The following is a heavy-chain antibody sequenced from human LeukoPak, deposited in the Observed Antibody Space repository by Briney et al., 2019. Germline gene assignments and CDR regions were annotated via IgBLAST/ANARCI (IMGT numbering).Heavy chain of an antibody. Sequence: HPGGSLRLSCAASGFTVITNDMTWVRQAPRKGLEWVSVLYSDGNTKYADSVQGRFTISRDNSKNTLYLEMNSLSPDDTAVYYCARGVEPLAANTLAYWGQGTLVTVSS. V-gene: IGHV3-53*01. CDR2: LYSDGNT. J-gene: IGHJ4*02. CDR3: ARGVEPLAANTLAY. CDR1: GFTVITND. D-gene: IGHD1-14*01.